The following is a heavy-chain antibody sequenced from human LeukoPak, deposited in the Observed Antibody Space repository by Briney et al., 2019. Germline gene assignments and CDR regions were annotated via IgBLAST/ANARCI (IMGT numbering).Heavy chain of an antibody. CDR2: ISFDGSNE. CDR1: GLTFSNYA. V-gene: IGHV3-30-3*01. CDR3: AKGYSRYLPIDC. Sequence: GRSLRLSCVASGLTFSNYAMHWVRQAPGKGLEWVAVISFDGSNEKYAESVKGRFTISRDNSKNTMYLQMNSLRAEDTAVYYCAKGYSRYLPIDCWGQGALVTVSS. J-gene: IGHJ4*02. D-gene: IGHD6-13*01.